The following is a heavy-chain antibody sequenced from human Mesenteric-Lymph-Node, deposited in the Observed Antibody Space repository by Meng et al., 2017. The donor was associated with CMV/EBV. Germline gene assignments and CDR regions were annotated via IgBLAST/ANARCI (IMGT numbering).Heavy chain of an antibody. CDR1: GYTFTSYG. Sequence: ASVKVSCKASGYTFTSYGISWVRQAPGQGLEWMGWISAYNGNTNYAQKFQGRVTMTRDTSISTAYMELSRLRSDDTAVYYCARDQGTYYDFWSGYYLGNWFDPWGQGTLVTVSS. D-gene: IGHD3-3*01. V-gene: IGHV1-18*01. CDR3: ARDQGTYYDFWSGYYLGNWFDP. CDR2: ISAYNGNT. J-gene: IGHJ5*02.